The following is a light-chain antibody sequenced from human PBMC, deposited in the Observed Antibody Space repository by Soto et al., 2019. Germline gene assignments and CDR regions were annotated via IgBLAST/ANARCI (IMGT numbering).Light chain of an antibody. CDR2: EAS. CDR1: QSVGRY. J-gene: IGKJ4*01. CDR3: QQRSNWPPLT. V-gene: IGKV3-11*01. Sequence: LSLYTGEMATLCCRASQSVGRYLAWYQQKPGQAPRLLIYEASKRAIGIPARFSGSGSGTDFTLTISSLEPEDFAVYYCQQRSNWPPLTFGGRSIV.